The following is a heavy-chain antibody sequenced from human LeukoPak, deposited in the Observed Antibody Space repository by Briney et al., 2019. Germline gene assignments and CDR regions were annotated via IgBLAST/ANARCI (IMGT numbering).Heavy chain of an antibody. CDR1: GGSFNGYY. D-gene: IGHD3-22*01. V-gene: IGHV4-34*01. J-gene: IGHJ5*02. CDR3: ARSLTNYYDTRRRWFDP. Sequence: PSETLSLTCAVYGGSFNGYYWSWIRQPPGKGLEWIGEINHSGSTNYNPSLKSRVTISVDTSKNQFSLKLSSVTAADTAVYYCARSLTNYYDTRRRWFDPWGQGTLVTVSS. CDR2: INHSGST.